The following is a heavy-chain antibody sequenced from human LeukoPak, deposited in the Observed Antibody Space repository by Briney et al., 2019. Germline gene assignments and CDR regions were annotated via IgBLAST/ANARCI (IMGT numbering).Heavy chain of an antibody. CDR2: IYTSGST. V-gene: IGHV4-4*09. J-gene: IGHJ5*02. CDR1: GGSISSYY. CDR3: AGRFSSGSYYWFDP. Sequence: SETLSLTCTVSGGSISSYYWSWIRQPPGKGLEWIGYIYTSGSTNYNPSLKSRVTISVDTSKNQFSLKLSSVTAADTAVYYCAGRFSSGSYYWFDPWGQGTLVTVSS. D-gene: IGHD3-10*01.